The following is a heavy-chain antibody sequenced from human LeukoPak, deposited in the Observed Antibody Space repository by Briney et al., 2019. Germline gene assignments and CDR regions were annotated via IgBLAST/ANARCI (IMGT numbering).Heavy chain of an antibody. CDR1: GYTFTNNY. Sequence: GASVKVSCKASGYTFTNNYLRWVRQAPGQGLEWMGMIYPRDGSTSYAQNFQGRVTVTRDTSTTTVHMELRGLRSEDTAVYYCAREARTDSGSPDPPFDYWGQGTLVTVSS. CDR2: IYPRDGST. J-gene: IGHJ4*02. D-gene: IGHD1-26*01. CDR3: AREARTDSGSPDPPFDY. V-gene: IGHV1-46*01.